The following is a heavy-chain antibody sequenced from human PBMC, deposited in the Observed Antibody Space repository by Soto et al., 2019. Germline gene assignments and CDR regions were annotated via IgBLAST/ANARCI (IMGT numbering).Heavy chain of an antibody. V-gene: IGHV1-18*01. Sequence: SVKVSCQASGYNFTSYDINWVRQAPGQGLEWMGWISAYNGNTNYAQKLQGRVTMTTDTSTSTAYMELRSLRSDDTAVYYCERDVFDHYIVGVVADHSPFDDWGQGTLVTVSS. D-gene: IGHD2-15*01. CDR1: GYNFTSYD. CDR3: ERDVFDHYIVGVVADHSPFDD. J-gene: IGHJ4*02. CDR2: ISAYNGNT.